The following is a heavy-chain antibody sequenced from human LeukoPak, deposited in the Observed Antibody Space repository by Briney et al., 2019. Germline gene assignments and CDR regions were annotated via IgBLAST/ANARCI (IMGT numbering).Heavy chain of an antibody. V-gene: IGHV4-4*07. Sequence: SETLSLTCTVSGGSISSYYWSWIRQPAGKGLEWIGRIYTSGSTNYNSSLKSRVTMSVDTSKNQFSLKLSSVTAADTAVYYCARDEVVVVPAAMVDYYYYYYMDVWGKGTTVTVSS. J-gene: IGHJ6*03. D-gene: IGHD2-2*01. CDR2: IYTSGST. CDR1: GGSISSYY. CDR3: ARDEVVVVPAAMVDYYYYYYMDV.